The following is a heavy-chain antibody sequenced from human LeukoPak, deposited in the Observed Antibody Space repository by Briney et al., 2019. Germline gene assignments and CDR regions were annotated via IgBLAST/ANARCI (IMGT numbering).Heavy chain of an antibody. Sequence: SETLSLTCTVSGGSISTYYWNWIRQPAGKGLEWIGRIYTSGSTNYNPSLKSRVTISVDTSKNQFSLKLSSVTAADTAVYYCAREIMVRGEWWFDPWGQGTLVTVSS. V-gene: IGHV4-4*07. CDR1: GGSISTYY. CDR2: IYTSGST. CDR3: AREIMVRGEWWFDP. D-gene: IGHD3-10*01. J-gene: IGHJ5*02.